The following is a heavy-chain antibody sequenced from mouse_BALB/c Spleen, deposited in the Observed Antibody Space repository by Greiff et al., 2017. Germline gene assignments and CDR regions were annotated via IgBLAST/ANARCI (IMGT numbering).Heavy chain of an antibody. J-gene: IGHJ2*01. CDR1: GYTFTDHE. Sequence: VQLQQSGAELVRPGASVTLSCKASGYTFTDHEMHWVKQTPVHGLEWIGAIDPETGGTAYNQKFKGKATLTADKSSSTAYMELRSLTSEDSAVYYCTRLGGYWGQGTTLTVSS. CDR3: TRLGGY. CDR2: IDPETGGT. V-gene: IGHV1-15*01. D-gene: IGHD1-1*02.